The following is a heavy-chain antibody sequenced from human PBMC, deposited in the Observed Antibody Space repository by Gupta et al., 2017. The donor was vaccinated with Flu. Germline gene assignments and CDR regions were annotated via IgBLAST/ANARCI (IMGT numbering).Heavy chain of an antibody. J-gene: IGHJ4*02. CDR1: GGSIRSPNHY. CDR2: IYYSGGT. V-gene: IGHV4-39*01. D-gene: IGHD3-10*01. CDR3: ARHPELNGEYFDY. Sequence: QLQLQESGPGLVKASETLSLTCTVSGGSIRSPNHYWDWIRQSPGKGLEWIGNIYYSGGTDYNPSLKSRVSISVDTAKNQFSLKLRSVTAADTAVYYCARHPELNGEYFDYWGQGALVTVSS.